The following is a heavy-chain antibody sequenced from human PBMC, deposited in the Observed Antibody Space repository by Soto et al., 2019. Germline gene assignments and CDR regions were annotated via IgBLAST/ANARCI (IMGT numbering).Heavy chain of an antibody. D-gene: IGHD6-6*01. CDR2: IYPGDSDT. J-gene: IGHJ6*02. Sequence: LGESLKISCKGSGYSFTSYWIGWVRQMPGKGLEWMGIIYPGDSDTRYSPSFEGQVTISADKSITTAYLQWSSLKASDTATYYCARPSYSSSRYYGMDVWGQGTTVTVSS. CDR1: GYSFTSYW. CDR3: ARPSYSSSRYYGMDV. V-gene: IGHV5-51*01.